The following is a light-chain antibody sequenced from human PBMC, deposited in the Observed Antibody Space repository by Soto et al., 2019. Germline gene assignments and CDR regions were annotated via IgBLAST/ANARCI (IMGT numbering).Light chain of an antibody. V-gene: IGLV2-8*01. CDR2: EVR. Sequence: QSALTQPPSASGSPGQSVTISCTGTSSDIGSYNFVSWYQQHPGKAPKVMLYEVRKRPSGVPDRFSGSKSGNTASLAISGLRSEDEADYYCAVWDDSLSGPVFGGGTKVTVL. J-gene: IGLJ2*01. CDR1: SSDIGSYNF. CDR3: AVWDDSLSGPV.